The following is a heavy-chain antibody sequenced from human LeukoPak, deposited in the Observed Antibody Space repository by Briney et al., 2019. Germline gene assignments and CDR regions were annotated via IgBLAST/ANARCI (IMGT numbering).Heavy chain of an antibody. CDR1: GYTFTGYY. Sequence: ASVKVSCKASGYTFTGYYMHWVRQAPGQGLERMGRINPNSGGTNYAQKFQGRVTMTRDTSISTAYMELSRLRSDDTAVYYCASQFIAAAEWENWFDPWGQGTLVTVSS. D-gene: IGHD6-13*01. J-gene: IGHJ5*02. CDR3: ASQFIAAAEWENWFDP. CDR2: INPNSGGT. V-gene: IGHV1-2*06.